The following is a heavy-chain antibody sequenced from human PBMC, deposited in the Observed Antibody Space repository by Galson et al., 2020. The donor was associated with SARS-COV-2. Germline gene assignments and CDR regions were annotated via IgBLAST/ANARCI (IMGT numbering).Heavy chain of an antibody. CDR3: ARQELLRPLGLPIHFDY. D-gene: IGHD1-26*01. V-gene: IGHV4-39*01. CDR2: IYYSGST. J-gene: IGHJ4*02. CDR1: GGSISSSSYY. Sequence: ETSETLSLTCTVSGGSISSSSYYWGWIRQPPGKGLEWIGSIYYSGSTYYNPSLKSRVTISVDTSKNQFSLKLSSVTAADTAVYYCARQELLRPLGLPIHFDYWGQGTLVTVSS.